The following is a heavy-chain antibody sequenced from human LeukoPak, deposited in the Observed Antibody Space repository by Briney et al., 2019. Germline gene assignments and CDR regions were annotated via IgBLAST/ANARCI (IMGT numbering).Heavy chain of an antibody. D-gene: IGHD6-19*01. CDR3: ARAEYSSGWYRVYFQH. CDR1: GVSISDYY. J-gene: IGHJ1*01. Sequence: PSETLSLTCTVSGVSISDYYWSWIRQPPGKGLEWIGEINHSGSTNYNPSLKSRVTISVDTSKNQFSLKLSSVTAADTAVYYCARAEYSSGWYRVYFQHWGQGTLVTVSS. V-gene: IGHV4-34*01. CDR2: INHSGST.